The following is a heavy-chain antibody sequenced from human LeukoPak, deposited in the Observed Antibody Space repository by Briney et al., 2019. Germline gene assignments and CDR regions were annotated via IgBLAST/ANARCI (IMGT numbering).Heavy chain of an antibody. J-gene: IGHJ3*02. CDR3: ARDADYYDILTGYYYDAFDI. CDR2: ISANGGST. Sequence: PGGSLRLSCAASGFTFSTYAMSWVRQAPGKGLEWVSAISANGGSTFYADSVKGRFTVSRDSSKDTLYLQMNSLRAEDTAVYYCARDADYYDILTGYYYDAFDIWGQGTMVTVSS. D-gene: IGHD3-9*01. CDR1: GFTFSTYA. V-gene: IGHV3-23*01.